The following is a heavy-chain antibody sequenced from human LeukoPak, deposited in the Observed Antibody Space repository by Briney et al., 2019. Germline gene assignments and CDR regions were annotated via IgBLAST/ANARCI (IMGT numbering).Heavy chain of an antibody. J-gene: IGHJ4*02. Sequence: GGSLRLSCAASGFTFSSYGMHWVRQAPGKGLEWVAVISYDGSNKYYADSVKGRFTISRDNSKNTLYLQMNSLRAEDTAVYYCARVAVGYYDSSGYDYWGQGTLVTVSS. CDR1: GFTFSSYG. D-gene: IGHD3-22*01. CDR2: ISYDGSNK. V-gene: IGHV3-30*03. CDR3: ARVAVGYYDSSGYDY.